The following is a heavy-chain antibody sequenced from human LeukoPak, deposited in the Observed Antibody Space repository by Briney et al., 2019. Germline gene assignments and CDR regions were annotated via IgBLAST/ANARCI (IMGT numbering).Heavy chain of an antibody. CDR2: ISYSGST. Sequence: SETLSLTCTASGASVSSRSHYWSWIRQPPGKALEWIAYISYSGSTIYNPSLKSRVTISVDTSKNQFSLRLSSVTAADTAVYYCARAGRLYSSGWSEYFQHWGQGTLVTVSS. CDR1: GASVSSRSHY. D-gene: IGHD6-13*01. V-gene: IGHV4-61*01. J-gene: IGHJ1*01. CDR3: ARAGRLYSSGWSEYFQH.